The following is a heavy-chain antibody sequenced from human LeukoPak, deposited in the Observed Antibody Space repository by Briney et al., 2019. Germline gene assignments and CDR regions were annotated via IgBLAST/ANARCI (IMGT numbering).Heavy chain of an antibody. Sequence: GGAPRLSCGAPGFTLWRYALELGRPGPGEGAGMVSTISGSGGSTYYADSVKGRFTISRDNSKNTLYLQMNSLRAEDTAVYYCAKDIRSSGWSKYSDYWGQGTLVTVSS. CDR3: AKDIRSSGWSKYSDY. D-gene: IGHD6-19*01. CDR2: ISGSGGST. J-gene: IGHJ4*02. V-gene: IGHV3-23*01. CDR1: GFTLWRYA.